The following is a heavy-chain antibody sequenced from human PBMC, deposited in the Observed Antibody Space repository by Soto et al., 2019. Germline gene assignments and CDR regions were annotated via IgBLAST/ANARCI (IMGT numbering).Heavy chain of an antibody. V-gene: IGHV1-69*06. D-gene: IGHD6-13*01. Sequence: ASVKVSCKASGGTFSSYAISWVRQAPGQGLEWMGGIIPIFGTANYAQKFQGRVTITADKSTSTAYMELSSLRSEDMAVYYCAREGGSSWYQLDYWGQGTLVTVSS. CDR2: IIPIFGTA. CDR3: AREGGSSWYQLDY. CDR1: GGTFSSYA. J-gene: IGHJ4*02.